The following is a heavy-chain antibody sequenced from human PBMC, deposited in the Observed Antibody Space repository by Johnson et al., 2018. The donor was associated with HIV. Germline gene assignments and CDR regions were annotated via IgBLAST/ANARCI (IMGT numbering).Heavy chain of an antibody. J-gene: IGHJ3*02. CDR2: ISSGGRTI. CDR1: GFKFSDYH. CDR3: ARERSPSGYDNHDAFES. Sequence: QVQLVESGGGLVKPGGSLRLSCAASGFKFSDYHMSWIRQAPGKGLEWVSYISSGGRTIYYADSVKGRFTISRDKAKNSLYLQMNSQRVEDTALYYCARERSPSGYDNHDAFESWGQGTMVTVSS. V-gene: IGHV3-11*01. D-gene: IGHD3-3*01.